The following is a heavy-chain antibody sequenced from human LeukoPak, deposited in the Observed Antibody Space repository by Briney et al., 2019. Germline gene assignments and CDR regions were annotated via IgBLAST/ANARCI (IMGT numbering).Heavy chain of an antibody. CDR1: GFTFSSYA. CDR2: ISYDGSNK. CDR3: ARDSRYGTDIAETIVVVVAASLDY. Sequence: GRSLRLSCAASGFTFSSYAMHWVRQAPGKGLEWVAVISYDGSNKYYADSVKGRFTISRDNSKNTLYLQMNSLRAKDTAVYYCARDSRYGTDIAETIVVVVAASLDYWGQGTLVTVSS. J-gene: IGHJ4*02. D-gene: IGHD2-15*01. V-gene: IGHV3-30*01.